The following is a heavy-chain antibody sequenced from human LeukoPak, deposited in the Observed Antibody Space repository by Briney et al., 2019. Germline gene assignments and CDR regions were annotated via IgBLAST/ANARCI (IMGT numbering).Heavy chain of an antibody. CDR1: RFTFSDYY. V-gene: IGHV3-15*01. Sequence: GGSLRLSCAASRFTFSDYYMSCIRQAPGKRLEWVGRIRSTPDGGATDYAAPVKGRFTISRDDSKNTLYLQMSSLRTEDTAVYYCATDLHFGYCTATSCANYWGQGTLVTVSS. J-gene: IGHJ4*02. D-gene: IGHD2-2*03. CDR3: ATDLHFGYCTATSCANY. CDR2: IRSTPDGGAT.